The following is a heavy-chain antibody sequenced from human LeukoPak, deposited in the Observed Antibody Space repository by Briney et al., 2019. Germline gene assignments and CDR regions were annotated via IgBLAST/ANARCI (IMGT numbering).Heavy chain of an antibody. D-gene: IGHD5-12*01. V-gene: IGHV4-34*01. J-gene: IGHJ4*02. CDR2: INHSRST. CDR3: ARLIHSGYVFDY. CDR1: GGSFSGYY. Sequence: PSETLSLTCAVYGGSFSGYYWSWIRQPPGKGLEWIGEINHSRSTNYNPSLKSRVTISVDTSKNQFSLKLSSVTAADTAVYYCARLIHSGYVFDYWGQGTLVTVSS.